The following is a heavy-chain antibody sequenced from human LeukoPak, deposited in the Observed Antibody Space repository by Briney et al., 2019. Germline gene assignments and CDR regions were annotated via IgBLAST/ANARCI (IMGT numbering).Heavy chain of an antibody. J-gene: IGHJ4*02. Sequence: ASVKVSCKASGGTFSSYAISWVRQAPGQGLEWMGRIIPILGVANYAQKFQGRVTITADKSTSTAYMELSSLRSEDTAVYYCARDRLSTTGSFGYWGQGTLVTVSS. CDR3: ARDRLSTTGSFGY. CDR2: IIPILGVA. CDR1: GGTFSSYA. V-gene: IGHV1-69*04. D-gene: IGHD3-3*02.